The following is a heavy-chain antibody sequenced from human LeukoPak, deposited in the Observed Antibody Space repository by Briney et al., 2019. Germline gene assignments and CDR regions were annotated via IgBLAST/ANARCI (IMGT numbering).Heavy chain of an antibody. CDR3: VRAYTRGYSDDFDY. CDR1: GFFFSDYY. D-gene: IGHD3-22*01. J-gene: IGHJ4*02. CDR2: IDGSSSNM. Sequence: GGSLRLSCAASGFFFSDYYMRWMRQAPGKGLEWVSYIDGSSSNMYYADSAKGRFTISRDNAKNSLYLQMNSLRGEDTAVYYCVRAYTRGYSDDFDYWGQGTLVTVSS. V-gene: IGHV3-11*01.